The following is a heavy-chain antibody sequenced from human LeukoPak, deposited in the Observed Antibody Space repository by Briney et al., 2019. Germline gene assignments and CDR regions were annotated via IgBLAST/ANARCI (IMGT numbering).Heavy chain of an antibody. D-gene: IGHD1-26*01. V-gene: IGHV3-23*01. CDR3: AKDRSIGTYYTFAH. CDR1: GFTFSDYA. Sequence: PGGSLRLSCAASGFTFSDYAMTWVRQAPGKGLEWVASISGSGVMTYYADSVKGRFTVSGDNSNNILYLQMSSLTAADTAVCYCAKDRSIGTYYTFAHWGQGTLVTVSS. J-gene: IGHJ4*02. CDR2: ISGSGVMT.